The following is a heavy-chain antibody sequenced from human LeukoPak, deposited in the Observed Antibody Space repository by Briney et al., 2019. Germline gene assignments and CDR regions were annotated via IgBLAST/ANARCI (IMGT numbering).Heavy chain of an antibody. Sequence: PGGSLRLSCTASGFTFGNYALTWVRQAPGKGLEWIGFIRSKAFGGTTEYAASVEGRFTISRDDSKSIAYLQMNSLNIDDTALYYCARDSGWYDYYYYMDVWGKGTMVTISS. CDR3: ARDSGWYDYYYYMDV. D-gene: IGHD6-19*01. J-gene: IGHJ6*03. CDR2: IRSKAFGGTT. CDR1: GFTFGNYA. V-gene: IGHV3-49*04.